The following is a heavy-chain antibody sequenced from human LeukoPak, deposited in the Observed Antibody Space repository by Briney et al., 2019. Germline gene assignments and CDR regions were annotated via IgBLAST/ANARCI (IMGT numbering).Heavy chain of an antibody. CDR3: ARGGVAADVPSDY. V-gene: IGHV1-69*05. CDR2: IIPIFGTA. Sequence: SVKVSCKASGGTFSSYAISWVRQAPGQGLEWMGGIIPIFGTANYAQKFQGRVTITTDESTSTAYMELSSLRSEDTAVYYCARGGVAADVPSDYWGQGTLVTVSS. D-gene: IGHD2-15*01. CDR1: GGTFSSYA. J-gene: IGHJ4*02.